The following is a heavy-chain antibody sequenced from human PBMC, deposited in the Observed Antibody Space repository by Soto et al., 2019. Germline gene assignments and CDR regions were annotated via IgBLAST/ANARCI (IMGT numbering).Heavy chain of an antibody. CDR3: AKEQRFLEWWDYYYYGMDV. J-gene: IGHJ6*02. D-gene: IGHD3-3*01. CDR2: IGGGDHET. Sequence: GGSLRLSCAAFGFTFNIFAMSWVRQAPGKGLEWVSSIGGGDHETYYGDSVKGRFTISRDNSRNTVFLQMTSLRAEDTAVYYCAKEQRFLEWWDYYYYGMDVWGQGTTVTVSS. V-gene: IGHV3-23*01. CDR1: GFTFNIFA.